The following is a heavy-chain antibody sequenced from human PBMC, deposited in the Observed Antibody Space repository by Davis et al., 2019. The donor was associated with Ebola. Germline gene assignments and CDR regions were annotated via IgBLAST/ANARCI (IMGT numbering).Heavy chain of an antibody. V-gene: IGHV3-23*01. Sequence: GESLKIPCAASGFTFSSYAMSWVRQAPGKGLEWVSAISGSGGSTYYADSVKGRFTISRDNSKNTLYLQMNSLKTEDTAVYYCTRSNHDYGDIDYWGQGTLVTVSS. D-gene: IGHD4-17*01. CDR3: TRSNHDYGDIDY. CDR2: ISGSGGST. J-gene: IGHJ4*02. CDR1: GFTFSSYA.